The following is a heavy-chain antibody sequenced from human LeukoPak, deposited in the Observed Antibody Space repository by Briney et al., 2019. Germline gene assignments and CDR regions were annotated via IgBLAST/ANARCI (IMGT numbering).Heavy chain of an antibody. CDR1: GGSISNYY. V-gene: IGHV4-59*08. D-gene: IGHD3-10*01. CDR3: ARRAYGSGSFNRYHFDY. J-gene: IGHJ4*02. CDR2: IYYSGST. Sequence: SKTLSLTCTVSGGSISNYYWSWIRQPPGKGLEWIGYIYYSGSTNYNPSLKSRVTISVDTSSNQFSLKLNSVTAADTAVYYCARRAYGSGSFNRYHFDYWGQGTLVAVSS.